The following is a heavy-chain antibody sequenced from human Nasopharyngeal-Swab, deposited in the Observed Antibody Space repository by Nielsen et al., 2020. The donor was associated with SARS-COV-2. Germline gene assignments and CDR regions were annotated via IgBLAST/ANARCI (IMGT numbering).Heavy chain of an antibody. V-gene: IGHV1-69*13. CDR2: IIPIFGTA. D-gene: IGHD6-19*01. Sequence: SVKVSCKASGGTFSSYSISWVRQAPGQGLEWMGVIIPIFGTANYAQKFQGRVTITADESTSTAYMELSSLRSEDTAVYYCARSSGWYVTLDYWGQGTLVTVSS. CDR3: ARSSGWYVTLDY. J-gene: IGHJ4*02. CDR1: GGTFSSYS.